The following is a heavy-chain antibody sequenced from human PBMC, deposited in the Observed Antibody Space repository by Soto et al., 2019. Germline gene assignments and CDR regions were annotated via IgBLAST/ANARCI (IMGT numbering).Heavy chain of an antibody. Sequence: SETLSLTCTVSGGSVSSGSYYWSWIRQPPGKGLEWIGYIYYSGSTNYNPSLKSRVTISVDTSKNQFSLKLSSVTAADTAVYYCARDPNYYDSSGYYTTPIGGWFDPWGQGTLVTVSS. CDR1: GGSVSSGSYY. V-gene: IGHV4-61*01. D-gene: IGHD3-22*01. CDR3: ARDPNYYDSSGYYTTPIGGWFDP. J-gene: IGHJ5*02. CDR2: IYYSGST.